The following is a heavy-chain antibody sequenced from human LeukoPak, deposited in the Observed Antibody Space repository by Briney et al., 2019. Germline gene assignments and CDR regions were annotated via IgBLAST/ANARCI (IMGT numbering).Heavy chain of an antibody. J-gene: IGHJ6*03. CDR2: MNPNSGNT. CDR1: GYTFTSYD. Sequence: ASVKVSCKASGYTFTSYDINWVRQATGQGLEWMGRMNPNSGNTGYAQKFQGRVTITRNTSISTAYMELSSLRSEDTAVYYCARVGNWNYDPSDYYYYMDVWGKGTTVTVSS. CDR3: ARVGNWNYDPSDYYYYMDV. V-gene: IGHV1-8*03. D-gene: IGHD1-7*01.